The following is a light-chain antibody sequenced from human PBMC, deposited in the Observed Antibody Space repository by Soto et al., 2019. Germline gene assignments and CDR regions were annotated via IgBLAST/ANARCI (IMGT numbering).Light chain of an antibody. CDR2: GAS. V-gene: IGKV3-20*01. J-gene: IGKJ5*01. Sequence: EIVLTQYPGTLSLSPGERASLSCRASQIVGGDTLAWFQQRPGQAPRLVIYGASNRAAGIPDRFSGSGSGTDFTLTVSRLEPEDFAMYYCQQYHWAPDTFGQGTRLEI. CDR3: QQYHWAPDT. CDR1: QIVGGDT.